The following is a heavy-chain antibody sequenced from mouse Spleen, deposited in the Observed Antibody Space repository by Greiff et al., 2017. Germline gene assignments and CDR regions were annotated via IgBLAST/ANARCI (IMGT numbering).Heavy chain of an antibody. J-gene: IGHJ2*01. D-gene: IGHD2-10*02. Sequence: QVHVKQPGAELVKPGASVKMSCKASGYTFTSYWITWVKQRPGQGLEWIGDIYPGSGSTNYNEKFKSKATLTVDTSSSTAYMQLSSLTSEDSAVYYCARRYGNPDYWGQGTTLTVSS. V-gene: IGHV1-55*01. CDR1: GYTFTSYW. CDR3: ARRYGNPDY. CDR2: IYPGSGST.